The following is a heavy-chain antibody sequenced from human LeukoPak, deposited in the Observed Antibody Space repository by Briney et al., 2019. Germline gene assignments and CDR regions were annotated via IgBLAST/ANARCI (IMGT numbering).Heavy chain of an antibody. J-gene: IGHJ5*02. D-gene: IGHD5-12*01. Sequence: GGSLRLSCAASEFTFSSYSMNWVRQAPGKGLEWVSYITNSGNSKSYADSVKGRFTISRDNTKSSLYLQMNGLRAEDTAVYYCARDAGNSGYGYDLWGQGTLVTVSS. V-gene: IGHV3-48*01. CDR1: EFTFSSYS. CDR2: ITNSGNSK. CDR3: ARDAGNSGYGYDL.